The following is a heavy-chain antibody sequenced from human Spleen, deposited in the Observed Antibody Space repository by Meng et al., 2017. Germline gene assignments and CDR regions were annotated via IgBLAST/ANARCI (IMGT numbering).Heavy chain of an antibody. Sequence: SETLSLTCTVSGGSISSGSYYWSWIRQPAGKGLEWIGRIYTSGSTNYNPSLKSRVTISVDTLKNQFSLKLSSVTAADSALYYCATEGTDNDSDLGNFDCWGQGTLVTVSS. CDR2: IYTSGST. CDR1: GGSISSGSYY. V-gene: IGHV4-61*02. CDR3: ATEGTDNDSDLGNFDC. J-gene: IGHJ4*02. D-gene: IGHD1-1*01.